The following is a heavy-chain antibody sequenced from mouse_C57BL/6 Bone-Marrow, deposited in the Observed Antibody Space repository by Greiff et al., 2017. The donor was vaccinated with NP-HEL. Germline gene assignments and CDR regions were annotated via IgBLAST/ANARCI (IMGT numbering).Heavy chain of an antibody. CDR2: ISYDGSN. CDR3: ARGDYGSSWAY. J-gene: IGHJ3*01. Sequence: VQLKQSGPGLVKPSQSLSLTCSVTGYSITSGYYWNWIRQFPGNKLEWMGYISYDGSNNYNPSLKNRISITRDTSKNQFFLKLNSVTTEDTATYYCARGDYGSSWAYWGQGTLVTVSA. D-gene: IGHD1-1*01. V-gene: IGHV3-6*01. CDR1: GYSITSGYY.